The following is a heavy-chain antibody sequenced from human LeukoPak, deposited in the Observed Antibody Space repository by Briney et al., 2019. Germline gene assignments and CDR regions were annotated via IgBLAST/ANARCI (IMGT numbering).Heavy chain of an antibody. V-gene: IGHV3-21*01. CDR1: GFTFSKHG. D-gene: IGHD1-26*01. CDR3: ARDPYSGNYGNDYYYYMDV. CDR2: ITSSGTYI. J-gene: IGHJ6*03. Sequence: GGTLRLSCAASGFTFSKHGMNWVRQAPGKAMEWVSSITSSGTYIFYADSVKGRFTIPRDNAKNSLYLQMDSLGPEDTAVYYCARDPYSGNYGNDYYYYMDVWGKGTTVTISS.